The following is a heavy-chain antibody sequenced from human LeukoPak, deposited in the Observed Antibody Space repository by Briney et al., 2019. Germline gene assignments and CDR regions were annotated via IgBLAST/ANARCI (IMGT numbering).Heavy chain of an antibody. CDR2: ISTNTGNP. D-gene: IGHD2-8*02. Sequence: ASVTVSCKASGYTLTSYDINWVRQATGQGLEWMGWISTNTGNPTYAQGFTGRFVFSLDTSVSTTYLQISSLKAEDTAVYYCAKDLGVLNFDYWGQGTLVTVSS. J-gene: IGHJ4*02. V-gene: IGHV7-4-1*02. CDR3: AKDLGVLNFDY. CDR1: GYTLTSYD.